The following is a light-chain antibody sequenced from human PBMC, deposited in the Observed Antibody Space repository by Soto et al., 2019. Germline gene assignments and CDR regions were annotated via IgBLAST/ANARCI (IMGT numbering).Light chain of an antibody. CDR3: QQSYSTPFT. J-gene: IGKJ3*01. CDR1: QTVSVY. Sequence: DIQMTQSPSSLSASVGDRVTITCRASQTVSVYLNWYRQEPGKAPKLLIFSASTLQSGVPPRFSGSGSGTDITLTISNLQPEDFATYYCQQSYSTPFTFGPGTKVDVK. CDR2: SAS. V-gene: IGKV1-39*01.